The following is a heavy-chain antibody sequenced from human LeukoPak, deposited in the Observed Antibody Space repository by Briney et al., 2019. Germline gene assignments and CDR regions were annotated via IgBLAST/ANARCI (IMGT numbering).Heavy chain of an antibody. CDR1: EFTFSSYA. J-gene: IGHJ4*02. CDR2: TSGNGGST. D-gene: IGHD2-21*02. CDR3: ARGCDGDCYSEDY. Sequence: GGSLRLSCAASEFTFSSYAMNWVRQAPGKGLEWVSATSGNGGSTYYADSVKGRFTISRDNSKNTLYLQMNSLRAEDTAVYYCARGCDGDCYSEDYWGQGTLVTVSS. V-gene: IGHV3-23*01.